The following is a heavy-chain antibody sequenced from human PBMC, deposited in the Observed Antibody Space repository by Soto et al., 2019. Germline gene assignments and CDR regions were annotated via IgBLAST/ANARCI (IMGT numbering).Heavy chain of an antibody. J-gene: IGHJ4*02. CDR3: AKHLQPPYGDYVLDY. CDR1: GFTFSTYA. V-gene: IGHV3-23*01. D-gene: IGHD4-17*01. CDR2: IGASGGDT. Sequence: EVQLLESGGDLVQPGGSLRLSCAASGFTFSTYAMSWVRQAPGKGLEWVSAIGASGGDTYYAGSVKGRFTISRDNSKYTLFLQMNSLRAEDTAVYYCAKHLQPPYGDYVLDYWGQGAPVTVSS.